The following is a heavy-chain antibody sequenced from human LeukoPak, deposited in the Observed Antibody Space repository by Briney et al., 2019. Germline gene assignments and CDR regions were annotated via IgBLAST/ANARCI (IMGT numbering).Heavy chain of an antibody. D-gene: IGHD3-16*01. CDR1: GYTFTSYA. J-gene: IGHJ6*02. Sequence: ASVKVSCKASGYTFTSYAMHWVRQAPGQRLEWMGWINAGNGNTKFSQKFQGRVTITRDTSASTAYMELSSLRSEDTAVYYCARDRVPLGYYGMDVWGQGTTVTVSS. CDR3: ARDRVPLGYYGMDV. CDR2: INAGNGNT. V-gene: IGHV1-3*01.